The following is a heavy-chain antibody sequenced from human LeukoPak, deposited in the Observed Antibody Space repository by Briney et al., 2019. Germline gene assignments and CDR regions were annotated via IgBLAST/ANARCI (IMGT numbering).Heavy chain of an antibody. Sequence: GGSLRLSCAASGFTFSSYGMHWVRQAPGKGLEWVAVISYDGSNKYYADSVKGRFTISRDNSKNTLYLQMNSLRAEDTAVYYCAKDRESGRSYYLDYWGQGTLVTVSS. J-gene: IGHJ4*02. V-gene: IGHV3-30*18. D-gene: IGHD1-1*01. CDR3: AKDRESGRSYYLDY. CDR1: GFTFSSYG. CDR2: ISYDGSNK.